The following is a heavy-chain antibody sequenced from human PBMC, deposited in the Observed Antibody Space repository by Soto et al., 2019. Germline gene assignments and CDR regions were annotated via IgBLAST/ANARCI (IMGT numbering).Heavy chain of an antibody. CDR1: GFISTSFG. CDR3: AEYFREMATGPPDVY. Sequence: QVHLVESGGVVVQPGTSLKLPCATSGFISTSFGMHWLRQAPGKGLEWVAVISYAGIDENSADSVKGRFAMSRDKSTSEVYLHLNTLRVEYMAVYYCAEYFREMATGPPDVYWAQGTLVTVSS. CDR2: ISYAGIDE. J-gene: IGHJ4*02. V-gene: IGHV3-30*18.